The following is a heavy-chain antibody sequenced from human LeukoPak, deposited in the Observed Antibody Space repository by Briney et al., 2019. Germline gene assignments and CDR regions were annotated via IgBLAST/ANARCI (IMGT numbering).Heavy chain of an antibody. CDR2: IWYDGSNK. Sequence: GGSLRLSCAASGFTFSGHVMHWVRQAPGKGLDWVAVIWYDGSNKYYGDAVKGRFTISRDNSKNTLYLQMNSLRAEDTAVYYCARVPLGYWGQGTLVTVSS. V-gene: IGHV3-33*01. CDR3: ARVPLGY. J-gene: IGHJ4*02. CDR1: GFTFSGHV.